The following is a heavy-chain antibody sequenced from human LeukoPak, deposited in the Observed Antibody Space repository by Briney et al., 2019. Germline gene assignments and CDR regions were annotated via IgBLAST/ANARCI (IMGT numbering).Heavy chain of an antibody. CDR1: GFTFSTYR. CDR2: NNSDGSGA. J-gene: IGHJ4*02. CDR3: ARDAHCGTDCSYYSDY. V-gene: IGHV3-74*01. Sequence: GESLKISCVASGFTFSTYRMHWVRQDPGKGLVWVSRNNSDGSGAIYADSVKGRFTISRDIATNTLYLQMNSVRAEDTAVYYCARDAHCGTDCSYYSDYWGQGTLVTVSS. D-gene: IGHD2-21*02.